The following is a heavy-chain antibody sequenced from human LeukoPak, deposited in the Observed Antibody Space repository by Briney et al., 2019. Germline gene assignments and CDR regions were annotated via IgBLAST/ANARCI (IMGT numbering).Heavy chain of an antibody. CDR1: GGAIRSHS. D-gene: IGHD1/OR15-1a*01. V-gene: IGHV4-4*07. Sequence: PSETLSLTCTVSGGAIRSHSWNWIRQPAGKGLEWIARISSSGTTNDNPFLQSRITMSVDMSKNQSSLRLKSVTATDTAIDYWARGEQSVYSWGHRMLVTVSS. J-gene: IGHJ5*01. CDR2: ISSSGTT. CDR3: ARGEQSVYS.